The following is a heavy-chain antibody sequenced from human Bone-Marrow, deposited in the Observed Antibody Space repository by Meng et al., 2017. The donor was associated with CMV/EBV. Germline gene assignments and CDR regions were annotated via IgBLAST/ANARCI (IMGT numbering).Heavy chain of an antibody. J-gene: IGHJ3*02. V-gene: IGHV3-13*01. D-gene: IGHD2-8*01. CDR1: GFTFSSYD. CDR3: ARGGFYINGPPDAFDI. Sequence: GESLKISCAASGFTFSSYDMHWVRQATGKGLEWVSAIGTAGDTYYPGSVKGRFTISRENAKNSLYLQMNSLRAGDTAVYYCARGGFYINGPPDAFDIWGQGTMVTVSS. CDR2: IGTAGDT.